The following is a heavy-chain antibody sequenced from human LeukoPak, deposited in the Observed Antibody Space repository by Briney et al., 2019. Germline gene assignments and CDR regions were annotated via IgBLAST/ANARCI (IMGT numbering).Heavy chain of an antibody. J-gene: IGHJ3*01. CDR3: ARRLSLRFDAFAV. CDR2: ISGSGGST. D-gene: IGHD2-21*02. Sequence: GGSLRLSCAASGFAFSSYAMSWVRQAPGKGLEWVSAISGSGGSTYYADSVKGRFTISRDNAKNTLFLQMNSLRAEDTAIYYCARRLSLRFDAFAVWGPGTVVTASS. V-gene: IGHV3-23*01. CDR1: GFAFSSYA.